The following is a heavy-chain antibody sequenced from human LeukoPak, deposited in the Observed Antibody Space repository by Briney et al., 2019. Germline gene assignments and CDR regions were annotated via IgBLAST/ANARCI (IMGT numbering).Heavy chain of an antibody. Sequence: PSETLSLTCTVSGDSVSPDYLSWIRQPPGKRLEWIGYVYDSGTTAYNPSLKSRLTISLDTSKNQFSLNLTSVTAADTAVYYCAGRGQRYFRDWGQGILVTVSS. V-gene: IGHV4-59*08. J-gene: IGHJ1*01. CDR3: AGRGQRYFRD. CDR2: VYDSGTT. CDR1: GDSVSPDY.